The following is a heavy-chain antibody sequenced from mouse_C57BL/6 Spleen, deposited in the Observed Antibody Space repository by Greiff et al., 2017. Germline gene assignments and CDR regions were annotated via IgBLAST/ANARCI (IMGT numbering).Heavy chain of an antibody. D-gene: IGHD1-3*01. V-gene: IGHV14-4*01. CDR3: NSPSGNVFYALDY. J-gene: IGHJ4*01. CDR2: IDPENGDT. Sequence: EVQVEESGAELVRPGASVTLSCTASGFNIKDYYMHWVKQRPEQGLEWIGWIDPENGDTEYASKFQGKANITADTSSNTASLQLSSLTSEDTAFCYYNSPSGNVFYALDYWGQGTSVTVSS. CDR1: GFNIKDYY.